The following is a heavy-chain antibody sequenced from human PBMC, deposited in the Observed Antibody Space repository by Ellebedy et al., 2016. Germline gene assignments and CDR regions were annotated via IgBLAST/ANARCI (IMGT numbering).Heavy chain of an antibody. CDR3: AKDQRSWGYVGDGFDI. J-gene: IGHJ3*02. V-gene: IGHV3-9*01. CDR1: GFSFDAYA. D-gene: IGHD2-15*01. Sequence: SLKISXAASGFSFDAYAMHWVRQAPGKGLEWVSGISWNSGSVDYADSVKGRFTISRDNAKNSLYLQMNSLRAEDTALYYCAKDQRSWGYVGDGFDIWGQGTMVTVSS. CDR2: ISWNSGSV.